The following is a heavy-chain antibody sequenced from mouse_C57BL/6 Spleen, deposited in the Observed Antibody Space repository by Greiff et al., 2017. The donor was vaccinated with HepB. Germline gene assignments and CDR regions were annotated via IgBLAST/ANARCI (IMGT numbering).Heavy chain of an antibody. CDR2: IDPEDGET. CDR1: GFNIKDYY. J-gene: IGHJ3*01. CDR3: ARPHGSSLFAY. D-gene: IGHD1-1*01. Sequence: VQLKESGAELVKPGASVKLSCTASGFNIKDYYMHWVKQRTEQGLEWIGRIDPEDGETKYAPKFQGKATITADTSSTTAYLQLSSLTSEDTAVYYCARPHGSSLFAYWGQGTLVTVSA. V-gene: IGHV14-2*01.